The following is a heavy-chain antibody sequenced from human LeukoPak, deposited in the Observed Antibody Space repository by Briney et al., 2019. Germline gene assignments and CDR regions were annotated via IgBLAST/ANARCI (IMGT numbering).Heavy chain of an antibody. V-gene: IGHV4-59*08. Sequence: KPSETLSLTCTVSGGSFSPYYWSWIRQPPGKGLEWIGYIYYTGSTNYNPSLKSRVTISLDTSKNQFSLKLSSVTAADTAVYYCARQQDGYNYLGYFDLWGQGTLVTVSS. CDR3: ARQQDGYNYLGYFDL. J-gene: IGHJ4*02. D-gene: IGHD5-24*01. CDR1: GGSFSPYY. CDR2: IYYTGST.